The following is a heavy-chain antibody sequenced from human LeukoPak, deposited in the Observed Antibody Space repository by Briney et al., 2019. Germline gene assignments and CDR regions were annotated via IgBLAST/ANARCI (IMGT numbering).Heavy chain of an antibody. V-gene: IGHV4-4*07. J-gene: IGHJ5*02. Sequence: SETLSLTCIVSGGSIRSYYWNWIRQPAGKGLEWIGRIYSTGITNYNPSLKSRVTMSVDTSNNEFSLELRAVTAADTAIYYCARDRDLNYWFDTWGQGTLVSVSS. CDR2: IYSTGIT. D-gene: IGHD1-7*01. CDR3: ARDRDLNYWFDT. CDR1: GGSIRSYY.